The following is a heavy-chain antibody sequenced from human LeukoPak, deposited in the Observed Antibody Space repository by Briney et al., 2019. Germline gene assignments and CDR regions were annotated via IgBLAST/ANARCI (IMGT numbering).Heavy chain of an antibody. J-gene: IGHJ6*02. D-gene: IGHD3-16*01. V-gene: IGHV4-39*01. CDR1: GGSISSTSYY. CDR2: VYHSGST. Sequence: SETLSVTCTVSGGSISSTSYYWGWIRQPPGKGLEWIASVYHSGSTYYNPSLQSRVSTSVDTSKNQFSLRLNSVTAADTAVYYCASWGFMDVWGQGTTVTVSS. CDR3: ASWGFMDV.